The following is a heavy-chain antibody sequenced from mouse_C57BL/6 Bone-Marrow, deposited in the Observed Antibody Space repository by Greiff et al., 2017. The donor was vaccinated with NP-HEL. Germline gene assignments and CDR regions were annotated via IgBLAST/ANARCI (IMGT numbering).Heavy chain of an antibody. V-gene: IGHV1-77*01. Sequence: VQLQQSGAELVKPGASVKISCKASGYTFTAYYINWVKQRPGQGLEWIGEIYPRSGDTYYNEKFKGKATLTADKSSSTAYMELRSLTSEDSAVDFCARKERGDYWGQGTTLTVSS. CDR1: GYTFTAYY. CDR3: ARKERGDY. CDR2: IYPRSGDT. J-gene: IGHJ2*01.